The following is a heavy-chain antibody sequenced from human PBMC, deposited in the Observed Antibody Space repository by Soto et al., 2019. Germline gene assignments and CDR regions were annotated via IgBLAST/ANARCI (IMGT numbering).Heavy chain of an antibody. V-gene: IGHV5-10-1*01. Sequence: GASLKISCKGSGYSFTRYWISWVRQMPGKGLEWMGRIDPRNSYTNYSPSFQGHVTISADKSISTAYLQWSSLKASDTAMYYCAILSGLLWFGELARGMDVWGQGTTVTVSS. CDR3: AILSGLLWFGELARGMDV. CDR2: IDPRNSYT. D-gene: IGHD3-10*01. CDR1: GYSFTRYW. J-gene: IGHJ6*02.